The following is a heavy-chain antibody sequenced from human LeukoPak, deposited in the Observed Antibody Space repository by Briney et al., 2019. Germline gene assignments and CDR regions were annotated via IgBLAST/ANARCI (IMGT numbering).Heavy chain of an antibody. J-gene: IGHJ6*02. D-gene: IGHD1/OR15-1a*01. V-gene: IGHV3-72*01. CDR1: GSKSSAPY. CDR3: GRIAINANNGMDV. Sequence: PAGPLTPPCPPPGSKSSAPYTDRPPQPPGTGLEPFARSRDKASSYTTEYAASVEGRFTISRDVSESSLYLQMNSLRTEDTAVYYCGRIAINANNGMDVWGQGTTVTVSS. CDR2: SRDKASSYTT.